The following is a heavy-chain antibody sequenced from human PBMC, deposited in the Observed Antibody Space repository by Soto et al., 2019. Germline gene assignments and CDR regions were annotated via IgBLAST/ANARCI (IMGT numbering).Heavy chain of an antibody. CDR2: ITNNGSP. CDR1: GGSVRTGSYH. J-gene: IGHJ4*02. V-gene: IGHV4-61*01. Sequence: PSETLSLTCSVSGGSVRTGSYHWSWIRQHPGKGLEWIGFITNNGSPDYNPSLKSRVVVSIDRSKNQFSLKVNSVTAADTAVYFCARIGWGGDSWGQGTLVTVSS. CDR3: ARIGWGGDS. D-gene: IGHD7-27*01.